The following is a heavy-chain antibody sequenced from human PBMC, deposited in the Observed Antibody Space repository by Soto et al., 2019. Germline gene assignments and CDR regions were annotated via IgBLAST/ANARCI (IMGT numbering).Heavy chain of an antibody. V-gene: IGHV3-74*01. Sequence: EVQLVESGGGLVQPGGSLRLSCVVSGLTFSGYGMHWVRQAPGKGLVWVSLINPGGSSTTYADSVKGRFTISRDNAKNTLYLQMNSRRAEVTAVYYCAIGGGKYCVSWGQGTLVTVSP. CDR2: INPGGSST. CDR1: GLTFSGYG. J-gene: IGHJ4*02. CDR3: AIGGGKYCVS.